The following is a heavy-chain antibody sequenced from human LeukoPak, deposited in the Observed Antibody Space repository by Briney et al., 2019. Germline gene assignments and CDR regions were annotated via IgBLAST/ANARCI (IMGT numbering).Heavy chain of an antibody. J-gene: IGHJ4*02. V-gene: IGHV3-48*01. Sequence: GGSLRLSCAASGFSFSSYSMNRVRQAPGKGLEWVSYISGSGNAKHYTDSVKGRFTISRDNAKNALYLQMNSLRAEDTAVYFCARDYVYAFDYWGQGTLVTVSS. CDR1: GFSFSSYS. CDR3: ARDYVYAFDY. CDR2: ISGSGNAK. D-gene: IGHD2/OR15-2a*01.